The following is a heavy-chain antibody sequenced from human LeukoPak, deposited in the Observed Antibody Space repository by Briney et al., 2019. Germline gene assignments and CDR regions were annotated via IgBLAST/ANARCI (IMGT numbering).Heavy chain of an antibody. CDR2: ISGSGGST. D-gene: IGHD1-26*01. CDR1: GFTFSDYY. V-gene: IGHV3-23*01. J-gene: IGHJ4*02. CDR3: AKDVGATAGDY. Sequence: GGSLRLSCAASGFTFSDYYMSWIRQAPGKGLEWVSAISGSGGSTYYADSVKGRFTISRDNSKNTLYLQMNSLRAEDTAVYYCAKDVGATAGDYWGQGTLVTVSS.